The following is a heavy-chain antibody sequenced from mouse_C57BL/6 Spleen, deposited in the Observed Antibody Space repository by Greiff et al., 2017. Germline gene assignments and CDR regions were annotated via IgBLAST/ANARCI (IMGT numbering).Heavy chain of an antibody. CDR1: GYTFTSYW. CDR3: ARLDYGSSPSYWYFDV. V-gene: IGHV1-72*01. D-gene: IGHD1-1*01. J-gene: IGHJ1*03. Sequence: QVQLKQPGAELVKPGASVQLSCKASGYTFTSYWMHWVKQRPGRGLEWIGRIDPNSGGTKYNEKFKSKATLTVAKPSSTAYMPLSSLTSEDSAVYYCARLDYGSSPSYWYFDVWGTGTTVTVSS. CDR2: IDPNSGGT.